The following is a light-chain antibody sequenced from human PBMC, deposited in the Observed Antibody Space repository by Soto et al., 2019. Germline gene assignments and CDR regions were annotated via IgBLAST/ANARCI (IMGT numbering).Light chain of an antibody. CDR1: QSISSW. CDR3: QQYNSYPIT. Sequence: DIQMTQSPSTLSASVGDRVTITCRASQSISSWLAWYQQEPGKAPKILIYKASSLESGVPSRFSGSGSGTEFTLTISSLQPDDFATYYCQQYNSYPITFGQGTRLEMK. J-gene: IGKJ5*01. V-gene: IGKV1-5*03. CDR2: KAS.